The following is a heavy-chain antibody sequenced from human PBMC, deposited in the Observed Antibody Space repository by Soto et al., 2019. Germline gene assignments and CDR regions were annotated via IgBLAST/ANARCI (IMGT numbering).Heavy chain of an antibody. CDR3: ARRTGDYGPYGMDV. Sequence: SETLSLTCTVSGGSISSGDYYWSWIRQPPGKGLEWIGWIDHSGSTYYNPSLKSRVSMSIDTSKNQFSLYLSSVTAADTAVYYCARRTGDYGPYGMDVWGRGTTVTVSS. D-gene: IGHD3-9*01. V-gene: IGHV4-30-4*01. CDR2: IDHSGST. J-gene: IGHJ6*02. CDR1: GGSISSGDYY.